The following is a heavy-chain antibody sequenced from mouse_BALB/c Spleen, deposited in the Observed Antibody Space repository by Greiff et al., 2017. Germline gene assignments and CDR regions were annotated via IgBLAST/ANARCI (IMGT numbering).Heavy chain of an antibody. CDR1: GFSLTSYG. CDR3: ARDYYGSRGGFAY. J-gene: IGHJ3*01. V-gene: IGHV2-9*02. CDR2: IWAGGST. Sequence: VKLQESGPGLVAPSQSLSITCTVSGFSLTSYGVHWVRQPPGKGLEWLGVIWAGGSTNYNSALMSRLSISKDNSKSQVFLKMNSLQTDDTAMYYCARDYYGSRGGFAYWGQGTLVTVSA. D-gene: IGHD1-1*01.